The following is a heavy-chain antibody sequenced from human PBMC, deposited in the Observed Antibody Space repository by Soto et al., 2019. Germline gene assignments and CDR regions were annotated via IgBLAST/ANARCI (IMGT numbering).Heavy chain of an antibody. CDR3: ARGVGAVAGPYYYYGMDV. J-gene: IGHJ6*02. Sequence: GGSLRLSCAASGFTFSSYDMHWVRQATGKGLEWVSAIGTAGDTYYPGSVKGRLTISRENAKNSLYLQMNSLRAGDTAVYYCARGVGAVAGPYYYYGMDVWGQGTTVTVSS. CDR2: IGTAGDT. D-gene: IGHD6-19*01. V-gene: IGHV3-13*01. CDR1: GFTFSSYD.